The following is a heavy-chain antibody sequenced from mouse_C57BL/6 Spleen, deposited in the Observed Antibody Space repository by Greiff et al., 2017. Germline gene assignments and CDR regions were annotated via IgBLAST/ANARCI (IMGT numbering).Heavy chain of an antibody. CDR1: GYSFTDYN. Sequence: VQLQQSGPELVTPGASVKISCKASGYSFTDYNMNWVKQSNGQSLEWIGVINPNYGTTSYNQKFKGKATLTVDQSSSTAYLQLNRLTSEDSAVYYGDNGGLDYGPYAIDYWGQGTSVTVSS. CDR2: INPNYGTT. D-gene: IGHD1-1*01. V-gene: IGHV1-39*01. CDR3: DNGGLDYGPYAIDY. J-gene: IGHJ4*01.